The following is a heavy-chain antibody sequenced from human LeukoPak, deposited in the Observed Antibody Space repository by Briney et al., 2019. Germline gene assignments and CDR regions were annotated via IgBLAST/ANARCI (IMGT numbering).Heavy chain of an antibody. Sequence: GGSLRLSCAASGFTFSSYGMHWVRQAPGKGLEWVAVISYDGSNKYYADSVKGRFTISRDNSKNTLYLQMNSLRAEDTAVYYCAKDQTGYCSSTSCSGMDAWGQGTTVTVSS. V-gene: IGHV3-30*18. D-gene: IGHD2-2*01. J-gene: IGHJ6*02. CDR3: AKDQTGYCSSTSCSGMDA. CDR2: ISYDGSNK. CDR1: GFTFSSYG.